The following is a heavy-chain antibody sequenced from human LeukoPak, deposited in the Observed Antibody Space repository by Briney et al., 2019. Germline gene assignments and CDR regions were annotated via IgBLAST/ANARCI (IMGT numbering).Heavy chain of an antibody. Sequence: GASVKVSCKASGGTFSSYAISWVRRAPGQGLEWMGIINPSGDSTSYAQKFQGRVTMTRDTSTSTVYMDLSSLRSEDTAMYYCARFRTGRAFDIWGQGTMVTVSS. D-gene: IGHD3/OR15-3a*01. V-gene: IGHV1-46*01. CDR3: ARFRTGRAFDI. CDR1: GGTFSSYA. J-gene: IGHJ3*02. CDR2: INPSGDST.